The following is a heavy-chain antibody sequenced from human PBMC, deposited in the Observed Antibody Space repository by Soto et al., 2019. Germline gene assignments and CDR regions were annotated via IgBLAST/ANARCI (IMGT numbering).Heavy chain of an antibody. CDR3: ARDLKDYDSSGYYRLNDAFDI. J-gene: IGHJ3*02. CDR1: GGTFSSYA. V-gene: IGHV1-69*13. CDR2: IIPIFGTA. D-gene: IGHD3-22*01. Sequence: GASVKVSCKASGGTFSSYAISWVRQAPGQGLEWMGGIIPIFGTANYAQKFQGRVTITADESTSTAYMELSSLRSEDTAVYYCARDLKDYDSSGYYRLNDAFDIWGQGTMVT.